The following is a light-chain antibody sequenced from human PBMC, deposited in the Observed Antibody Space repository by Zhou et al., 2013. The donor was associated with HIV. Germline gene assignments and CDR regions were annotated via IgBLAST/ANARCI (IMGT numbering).Light chain of an antibody. CDR2: DAS. Sequence: EIVLTQSPATLSLSPGERATLSCRASQSVSSYLAWYQHKPGQAPRLLIYDASSRATGIPDRFSGSGSGTDFTLTIRRLEPEDFAVYYCQQYGSSRLIFGGGPRWRSN. CDR1: QSVSSY. V-gene: IGKV3-20*01. J-gene: IGKJ4*01. CDR3: QQYGSSRLI.